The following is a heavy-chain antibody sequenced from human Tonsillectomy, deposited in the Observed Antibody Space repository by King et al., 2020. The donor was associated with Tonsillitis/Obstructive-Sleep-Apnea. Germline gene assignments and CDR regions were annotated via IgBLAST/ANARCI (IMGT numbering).Heavy chain of an antibody. J-gene: IGHJ3*01. CDR2: ISSSSSYI. D-gene: IGHD4-17*01. CDR1: GFTFSSYT. CDR3: ARDVRSTGTTTDACEG. V-gene: IGHV3-21*01. Sequence: VQLVESGGGLVKPGGSLRLSCAASGFTFSSYTMNWVRQAPGKGLEWVSSISSSSSYIYYAESVKGRFTISRDNARNSLFLQMNSLRAEDTAVYDCARDVRSTGTTTDACEGGGQGTMVTVSS.